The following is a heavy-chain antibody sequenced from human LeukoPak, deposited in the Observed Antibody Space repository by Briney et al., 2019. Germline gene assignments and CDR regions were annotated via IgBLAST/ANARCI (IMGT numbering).Heavy chain of an antibody. CDR2: IYSGGSI. CDR1: GFTVSTNY. Sequence: GGSLRLSCAASGFTVSTNYMTWVRQAPGKGPEWVSVIYSGGSIYYADSVKGRFTISRDNSKNTLYLQMNSLRAEDTAVYYCARVGVVVPAAIRGAFDIWGQGTMVTVSS. D-gene: IGHD2-2*01. CDR3: ARVGVVVPAAIRGAFDI. J-gene: IGHJ3*02. V-gene: IGHV3-66*01.